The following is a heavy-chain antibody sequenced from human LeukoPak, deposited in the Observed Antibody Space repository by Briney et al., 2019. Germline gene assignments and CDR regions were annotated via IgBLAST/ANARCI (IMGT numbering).Heavy chain of an antibody. CDR2: ITSSSSTI. CDR3: ARVRISMVRGAILDGYYMDV. Sequence: GGSLRLSCAASGFTFSSYSMNWVRQAPGKGLEWVSHITSSSSTIYYADSVKGRFTISRDNAKNPLYLQTNSLRAEDTAVYYCARVRISMVRGAILDGYYMDVWGKGTTVTVSS. CDR1: GFTFSSYS. D-gene: IGHD3-10*01. V-gene: IGHV3-48*01. J-gene: IGHJ6*03.